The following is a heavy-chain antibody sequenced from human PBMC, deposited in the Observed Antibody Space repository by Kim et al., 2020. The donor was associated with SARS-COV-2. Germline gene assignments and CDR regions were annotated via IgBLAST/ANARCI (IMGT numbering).Heavy chain of an antibody. V-gene: IGHV1-18*01. J-gene: IGHJ4*02. Sequence: TNYAQKLQGRVTLTTDTSTSTAYMELRSLRSDDTAVYYCARGAEPLGFDYWGQGTLVTVSS. CDR3: ARGAEPLGFDY. CDR2: T. D-gene: IGHD1-26*01.